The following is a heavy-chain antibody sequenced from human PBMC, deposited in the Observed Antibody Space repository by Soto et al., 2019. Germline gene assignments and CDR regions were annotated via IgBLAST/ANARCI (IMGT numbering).Heavy chain of an antibody. Sequence: ASVKVSCKASGYTFTSYGISWVRQAPGQGLEWMGWISAYNGNTNYAQKFQGRVTMTEDTSTDTAYMELSSLRSEDTAVYYCATDPPRVAGTYGPYYYYGMDVWGQGTTVTVSS. V-gene: IGHV1-18*01. D-gene: IGHD6-19*01. CDR2: ISAYNGNT. CDR1: GYTFTSYG. J-gene: IGHJ6*02. CDR3: ATDPPRVAGTYGPYYYYGMDV.